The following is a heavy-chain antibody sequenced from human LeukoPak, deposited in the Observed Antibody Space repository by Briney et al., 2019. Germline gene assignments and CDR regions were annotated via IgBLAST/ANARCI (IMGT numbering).Heavy chain of an antibody. D-gene: IGHD3-9*01. V-gene: IGHV4-59*08. CDR2: IYNSGST. CDR3: ARGADYDILTGYRNWFDP. CDR1: GGSISSYY. Sequence: SETLSLTCTVSGGSISSYYWSWIRQSPGKGLEWIGYIYNSGSTNYNPSLKSRVTISVDTSKNQFSLKLSSVTAADTAVYYCARGADYDILTGYRNWFDPWGQGTLVTVSS. J-gene: IGHJ5*02.